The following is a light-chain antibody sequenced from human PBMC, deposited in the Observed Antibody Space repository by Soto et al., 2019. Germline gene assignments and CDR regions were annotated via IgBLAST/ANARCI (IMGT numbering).Light chain of an antibody. J-gene: IGKJ5*01. CDR3: QQRSNWHPVIT. Sequence: EIVLTQSPATLSLSPGERATLSCRASQTFSSHLAWYQPKPGQAPRLLIYDASKRATGIPARCSGRGSGTDFTLTITSLEAEDFAVYYCQQRSNWHPVITFGQGTRLEIK. V-gene: IGKV3-11*01. CDR2: DAS. CDR1: QTFSSH.